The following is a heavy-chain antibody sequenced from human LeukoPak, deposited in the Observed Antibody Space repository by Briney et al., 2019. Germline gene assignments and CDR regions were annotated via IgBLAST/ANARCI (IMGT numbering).Heavy chain of an antibody. CDR3: ARGAYYDY. J-gene: IGHJ4*02. V-gene: IGHV3-74*01. CDR2: INSDGSST. Sequence: GGSLRLSCAASGFTFSSYWMHWVRQAPGKGLVWFSRINSDGSSTRSADSVKGRFTISRDNAKNTLYLQMNSLRAEDTAVYYCARGAYYDYWGQGNLVTVSS. CDR1: GFTFSSYW.